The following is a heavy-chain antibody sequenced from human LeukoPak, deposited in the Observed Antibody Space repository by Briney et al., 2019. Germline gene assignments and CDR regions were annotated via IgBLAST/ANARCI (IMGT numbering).Heavy chain of an antibody. V-gene: IGHV4-59*01. J-gene: IGHJ3*02. CDR1: GGSISSYY. CDR2: IYYSGSN. Sequence: NPSETLSLTCTVSGGSISSYYWSWLRQPPGKGLEWVGYIYYSGSNNYNPSLKRRVTISVDTSKYQFSLKLSSVTAADTAVYYCARARITIFGVAYDAFDIWGEGAMVTVSS. CDR3: ARARITIFGVAYDAFDI. D-gene: IGHD3-3*01.